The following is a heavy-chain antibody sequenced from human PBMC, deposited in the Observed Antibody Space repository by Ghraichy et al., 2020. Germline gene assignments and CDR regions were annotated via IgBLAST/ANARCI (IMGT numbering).Heavy chain of an antibody. CDR1: GFTFSNYW. Sequence: GESLNISCVVSGFTFSNYWMTWVRQSPGKGLEWVGNIKQDGSARYYVDSVEGRFTISRDNAKNSLYLQMNSLRAEDTAVYYCARDLFYFDHGGYYASDFWGQGTLVTVSS. V-gene: IGHV3-7*01. D-gene: IGHD3-22*01. J-gene: IGHJ4*02. CDR3: ARDLFYFDHGGYYASDF. CDR2: IKQDGSAR.